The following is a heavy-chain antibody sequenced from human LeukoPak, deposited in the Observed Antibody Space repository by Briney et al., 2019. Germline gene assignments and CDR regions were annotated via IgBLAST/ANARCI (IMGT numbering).Heavy chain of an antibody. CDR3: ARMSNKLRLGELSHYFDY. D-gene: IGHD3-16*02. CDR1: GGSISSYY. V-gene: IGHV4-59*01. Sequence: SETLSLTCTVSGGSISSYYWSWIRQPPGKGLEWIGYIYYSGSTNYNPSLKSRVTISVDTSKNQFSLKLSSVTAADTAVYYCARMSNKLRLGELSHYFDYWGQGTLVTVSS. CDR2: IYYSGST. J-gene: IGHJ4*02.